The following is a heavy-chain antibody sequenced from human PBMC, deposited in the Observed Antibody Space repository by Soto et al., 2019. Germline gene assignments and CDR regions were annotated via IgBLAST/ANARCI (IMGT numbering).Heavy chain of an antibody. CDR1: GGSIGSSNW. J-gene: IGHJ4*02. CDR3: ASXQDFYDSSGYYY. Sequence: PSETLSLTCAVSGGSIGSSNWWSWVRRPPGKGLEWIGEIYHSGSTNYNPSLKSRVTISMDKSKNQFSLKLNSVTAADTAVYYCASXQDFYDSSGYYYWGQGTLVTVS. V-gene: IGHV4-4*02. D-gene: IGHD3-22*01. CDR2: IYHSGST.